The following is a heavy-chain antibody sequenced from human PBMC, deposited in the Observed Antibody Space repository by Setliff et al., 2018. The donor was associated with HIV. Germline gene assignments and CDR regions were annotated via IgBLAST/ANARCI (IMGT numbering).Heavy chain of an antibody. J-gene: IGHJ1*01. CDR3: ATDPGYSSTWYSESFQH. D-gene: IGHD6-13*01. CDR2: FDPEDGET. V-gene: IGHV1-24*01. CDR1: GYTLTELS. Sequence: EASVKVSCKISGYTLTELSIHWVRQAPGKGLEWMANFDPEDGETFYAQKFQGRLTMTEDTSTDTAYMELSSLRSDDTAMYYCATDPGYSSTWYSESFQHWGQGTVVTVSS.